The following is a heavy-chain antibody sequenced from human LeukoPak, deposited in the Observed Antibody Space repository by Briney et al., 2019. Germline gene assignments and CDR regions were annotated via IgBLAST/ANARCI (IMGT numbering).Heavy chain of an antibody. J-gene: IGHJ4*02. D-gene: IGHD3-16*01. CDR3: AKDRDDSSTLFDS. CDR1: GFTFSSYA. V-gene: IGHV3-23*01. Sequence: GGSLRLSCAASGFTFSSYAMSWVRRAPGKGLQWVSSISGSGGGTYSADSVKGRFTISRDNSKNTLDLQMNSLRVEDTAVYYCAKDRDDSSTLFDSWGQGSLVTVSS. CDR2: ISGSGGGT.